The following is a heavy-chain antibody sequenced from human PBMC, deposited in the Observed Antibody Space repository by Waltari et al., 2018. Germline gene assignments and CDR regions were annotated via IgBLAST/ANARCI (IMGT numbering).Heavy chain of an antibody. Sequence: EVQLVESGGGLVKPGGSLRLSCAASGFTFSSYSMNWVRQAPGKGLEWVSSISSSSSYIYYADSVKGRFTISRDNAKNSLYLQMNSLRAEDTAVYYCARDYSGYDIIDLYYYYGMDVWGQGTTVTVSS. CDR1: GFTFSSYS. CDR3: ARDYSGYDIIDLYYYYGMDV. V-gene: IGHV3-21*01. CDR2: ISSSSSYI. J-gene: IGHJ6*02. D-gene: IGHD5-12*01.